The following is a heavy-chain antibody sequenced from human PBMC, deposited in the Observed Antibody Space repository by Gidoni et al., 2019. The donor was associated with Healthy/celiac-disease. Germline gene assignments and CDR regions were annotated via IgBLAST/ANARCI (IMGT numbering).Heavy chain of an antibody. D-gene: IGHD6-13*01. CDR1: GYSFTSYW. V-gene: IGHV5-51*03. CDR3: ARRSTPYSSSWDFFDY. Sequence: EVQLVQSGAEVNRPGESLKISCKGSGYSFTSYWIGWVRQMPGKGLEWMGIIYPGDSDTRYSPSFQGQVTISADKSISTAYLQWSSLKASDTAMYYCARRSTPYSSSWDFFDYWGQGTLVTVSS. J-gene: IGHJ4*02. CDR2: IYPGDSDT.